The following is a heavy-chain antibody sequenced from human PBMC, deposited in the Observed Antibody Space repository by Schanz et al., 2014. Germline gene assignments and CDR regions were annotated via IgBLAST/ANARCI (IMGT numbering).Heavy chain of an antibody. V-gene: IGHV7-4-1*02. CDR2: INTNTGNP. CDR1: GYTFTSNA. D-gene: IGHD3-3*01. J-gene: IGHJ4*02. CDR3: AREFAGQPSGFDY. Sequence: QVHLVQSGSELKKPGASVKVSCKASGYTFTSNALNWVRQAPGQGLEWMGWINTNTGNPTYARGFTGRFAFSLDTSVRTAFLQISSLKAEDTAVYYCAREFAGQPSGFDYWGQGTLVTVSS.